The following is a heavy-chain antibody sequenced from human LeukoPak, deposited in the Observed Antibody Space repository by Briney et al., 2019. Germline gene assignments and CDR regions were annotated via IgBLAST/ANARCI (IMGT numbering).Heavy chain of an antibody. V-gene: IGHV5-51*01. CDR1: GYSFTSYW. D-gene: IGHD3-22*01. CDR3: ARPLDYYDSSGYYGAFDI. Sequence: GESLKISCKGSGYSFTSYWIGWVRQMPGKGLEWMGIIYPGDSDTRYSPSFQGQVTISADKSISIAYLQWSSLKASDTAVYYCARPLDYYDSSGYYGAFDIWGQGTMVTVSS. J-gene: IGHJ3*02. CDR2: IYPGDSDT.